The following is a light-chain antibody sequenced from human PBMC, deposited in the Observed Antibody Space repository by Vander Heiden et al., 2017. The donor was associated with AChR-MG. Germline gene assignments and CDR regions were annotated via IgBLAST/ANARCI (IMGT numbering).Light chain of an antibody. J-gene: IGLJ1*01. Sequence: QSALTQPASVSGSLGQSITISCTGSSSDVGGYNYVSWYQHHPGKAPKLMISDVSNRPSGVSNRFSGSKSGNTASLTISGLQAEDEADYYCSSYTSSSTYVFGSGTKVTVL. CDR3: SSYTSSSTYV. V-gene: IGLV2-14*03. CDR2: DVS. CDR1: SSDVGGYNY.